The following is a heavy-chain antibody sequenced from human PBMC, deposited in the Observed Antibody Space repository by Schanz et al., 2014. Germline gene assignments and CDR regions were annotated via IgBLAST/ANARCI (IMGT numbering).Heavy chain of an antibody. V-gene: IGHV3-7*01. Sequence: DVQLVESGGTLVRPGGSLRLSCAASGFNFSSHWMTWVRQAPGRGLEWVANIRQDVRAKYYVDSVKGRFTISRDNIASSLFLQMNSLSAEDSDVYYCARGLIVGDGQHLYFSYGLDVWGQGTTVTVSS. D-gene: IGHD1-26*01. CDR3: ARGLIVGDGQHLYFSYGLDV. J-gene: IGHJ6*02. CDR2: IRQDVRAK. CDR1: GFNFSSHW.